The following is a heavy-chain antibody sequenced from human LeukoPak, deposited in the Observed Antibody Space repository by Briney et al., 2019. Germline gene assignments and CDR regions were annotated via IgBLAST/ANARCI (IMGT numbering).Heavy chain of an antibody. V-gene: IGHV3-23*01. CDR2: VGDNGGGA. D-gene: IGHD1-26*01. Sequence: AESLTLSCVGSAFIFSVDAMGWDRHAHGGGMEWDAWVGDNGGGAHPADSVRGRFTISKDNSTHTVCLQMNSQRPADTSVSYCARLNRLPWDLREGGQGVLVTVSS. J-gene: IGHJ4*02. CDR3: ARLNRLPWDLRE. CDR1: AFIFSVDA.